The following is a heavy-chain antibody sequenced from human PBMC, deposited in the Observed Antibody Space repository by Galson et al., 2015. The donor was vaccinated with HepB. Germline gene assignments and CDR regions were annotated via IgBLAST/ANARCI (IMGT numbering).Heavy chain of an antibody. V-gene: IGHV5-10-1*01. D-gene: IGHD6-13*01. CDR2: IDPSDSYT. CDR1: GYSFTSYW. Sequence: QSGAEVKKPGESLRISCKGSGYSFTSYWISWVRQMPGKGLEWMGRIDPSDSYTNYSPSFQGHVTISADKSISTAYLQWSSLKASDTAMYYCARHPHGRSSSWATFDYWGQGTLVTVSS. J-gene: IGHJ4*02. CDR3: ARHPHGRSSSWATFDY.